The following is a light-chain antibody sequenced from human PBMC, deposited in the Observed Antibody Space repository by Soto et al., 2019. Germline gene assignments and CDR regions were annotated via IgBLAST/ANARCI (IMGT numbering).Light chain of an antibody. J-gene: IGKJ1*01. CDR2: GAS. CDR3: LQTYNLPRT. Sequence: DIQMTQSPSSLSASVGDRVTITCRASLTIGDSLSWFQQKAGKPPTLLIYGASALPSGVPARFSVSGSGSDFTLTISNMQREDFATYYCLQTYNLPRTVGQGTTVDI. CDR1: LTIGDS. V-gene: IGKV1-39*01.